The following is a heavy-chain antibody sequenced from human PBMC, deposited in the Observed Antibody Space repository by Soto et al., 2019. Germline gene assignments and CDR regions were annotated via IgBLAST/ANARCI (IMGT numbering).Heavy chain of an antibody. J-gene: IGHJ6*02. D-gene: IGHD3-3*01. CDR2: IWYDGSNK. CDR1: GFTFSSYG. V-gene: IGHV3-33*01. CDR3: AREGDFYGDYYYYGMDV. Sequence: QVQLVESGGGVVQPGRSLRLSCAASGFTFSSYGMHWVRQAPGKGLEWVAVIWYDGSNKYYADSVKGRFTISRDNSKNTLYLQMKSLRAEDTAVYYCAREGDFYGDYYYYGMDVWGQGTTVTVSS.